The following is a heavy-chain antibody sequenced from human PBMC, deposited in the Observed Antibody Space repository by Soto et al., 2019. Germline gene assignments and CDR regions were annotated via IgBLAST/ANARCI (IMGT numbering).Heavy chain of an antibody. CDR3: ARSTGLTERAFDI. J-gene: IGHJ3*02. V-gene: IGHV3-7*03. CDR1: GFTFSSYW. D-gene: IGHD2-2*01. Sequence: GGSLRLSCVASGFTFSSYWMSWVRQAPGKGLEWVANIKQDGSEKYYVDSVKGRFTISRDNAKNSLYLQMNSLRAEDTAVYYCARSTGLTERAFDIWGQGTMVTVSS. CDR2: IKQDGSEK.